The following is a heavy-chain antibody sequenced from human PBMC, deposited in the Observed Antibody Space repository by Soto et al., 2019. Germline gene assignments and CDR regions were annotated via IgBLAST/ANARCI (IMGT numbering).Heavy chain of an antibody. V-gene: IGHV4-30-2*01. J-gene: IGHJ5*02. Sequence: SSETQSLTCAVSGGSISSGGYSWSWIRQPPGKGLEWIGYIYHSGSTYYNPSLKSRVTISVDRSKNQFSLKLSSVTAADTAVYYCATGYSSSWTWFDPWGQGTLVTVSS. CDR3: ATGYSSSWTWFDP. D-gene: IGHD6-13*01. CDR1: GGSISSGGYS. CDR2: IYHSGST.